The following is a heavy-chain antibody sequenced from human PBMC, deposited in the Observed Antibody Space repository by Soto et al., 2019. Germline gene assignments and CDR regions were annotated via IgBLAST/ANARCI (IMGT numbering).Heavy chain of an antibody. D-gene: IGHD1-26*01. CDR1: GFTFRSYG. CDR3: AKEVRGTYYLGYNWFDP. CDR2: ISYGGDNK. J-gene: IGHJ5*02. V-gene: IGHV3-30*18. Sequence: GGSLRLSCAASGFTFRSYGMHWVRQAPGKGLEWVASISYGGDNKYYADSVKGRFTISRHNSKNTLFLQMKSPRAEDTAVYYCAKEVRGTYYLGYNWFDPWGQGSLVTVSS.